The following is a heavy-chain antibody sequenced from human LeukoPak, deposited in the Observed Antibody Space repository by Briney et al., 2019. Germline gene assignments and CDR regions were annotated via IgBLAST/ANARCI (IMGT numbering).Heavy chain of an antibody. CDR3: AKDRLKLGHWYFDL. CDR2: ISGSGGST. D-gene: IGHD7-27*01. V-gene: IGHV3-23*01. J-gene: IGHJ2*01. Sequence: PGGSLRLSCAASGFTFSSYAMSWVRQAPGKGLEWVSAISGSGGSTYYADSVKGRFTISRDNSKNTLYLQMISLRAEDTAVYYCAKDRLKLGHWYFDLWGRGTLVTVSS. CDR1: GFTFSSYA.